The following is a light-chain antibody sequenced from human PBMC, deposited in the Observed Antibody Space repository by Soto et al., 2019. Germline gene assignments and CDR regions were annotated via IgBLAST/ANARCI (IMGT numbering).Light chain of an antibody. CDR1: QSISSY. V-gene: IGKV1-39*01. Sequence: DIPMTQSPSSLSASVGDRVTITCRASQSISSYLNWYQQKPGKAPKLLIYAASSLQSGVPSRFSGSVSGTDFTLTISSLQPEDFATYYCQQSYSTPPLTFGGGTKVEIK. CDR3: QQSYSTPPLT. J-gene: IGKJ4*01. CDR2: AAS.